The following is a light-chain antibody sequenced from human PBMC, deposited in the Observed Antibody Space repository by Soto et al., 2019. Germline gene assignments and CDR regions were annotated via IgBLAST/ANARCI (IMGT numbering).Light chain of an antibody. CDR3: SSYTVSSTFF. Sequence: SALTQPASVSGSPGQSITISCTGTSSDVGGYNYVSWYQQHPGKAPKLMIYDVSNRPSGVSNRFSGSKSGNTASLTISGLQAEDEADYYGSSYTVSSTFFFGRGTKVTVL. J-gene: IGLJ1*01. CDR2: DVS. V-gene: IGLV2-14*01. CDR1: SSDVGGYNY.